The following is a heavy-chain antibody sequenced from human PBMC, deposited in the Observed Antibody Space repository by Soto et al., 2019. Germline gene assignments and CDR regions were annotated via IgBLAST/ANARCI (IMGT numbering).Heavy chain of an antibody. Sequence: GGSLRPFAAASGFTFISYSMHWVRHAPGKGLEWVSDITRNSDLDYTDLLKGRFTTCRDNAQNSVGLQMDSLRAEDTGVYYCAREGHACPLAYGLEAWGQGTKVLVAS. V-gene: IGHV3-21*04. CDR3: AREGHACPLAYGLEA. CDR2: ITRNSDL. CDR1: GFTFISYS. J-gene: IGHJ6*02.